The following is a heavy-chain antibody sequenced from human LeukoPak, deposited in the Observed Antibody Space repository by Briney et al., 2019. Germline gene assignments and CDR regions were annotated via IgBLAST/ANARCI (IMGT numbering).Heavy chain of an antibody. CDR2: ISSSSSTI. CDR1: GFTFSSYE. CDR3: AKDPQFYGDYVADY. D-gene: IGHD4-17*01. Sequence: GGSLRLSCAASGFTFSSYEMNWVRQAPGKGLQWVSYISSSSSTIYYADSVKGRFTISRDNAKNSLYLQMNSLRAEDTAVYYCAKDPQFYGDYVADYWGQGTLVTVSS. J-gene: IGHJ4*02. V-gene: IGHV3-48*03.